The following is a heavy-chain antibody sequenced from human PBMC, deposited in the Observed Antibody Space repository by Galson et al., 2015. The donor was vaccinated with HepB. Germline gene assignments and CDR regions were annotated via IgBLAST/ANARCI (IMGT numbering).Heavy chain of an antibody. CDR3: VKDFHYYDSSGYFLDAFDI. Sequence: SLRLSCAASGFTFSSYAMSWVRQAPGKGLEWVSAISGSGGSTYYADSVKGRFTISRDNSKNTLYLQMNSLRAEDTAVYYCVKDFHYYDSSGYFLDAFDIWGQGTMVTVSS. J-gene: IGHJ3*02. D-gene: IGHD3-22*01. CDR1: GFTFSSYA. CDR2: ISGSGGST. V-gene: IGHV3-23*01.